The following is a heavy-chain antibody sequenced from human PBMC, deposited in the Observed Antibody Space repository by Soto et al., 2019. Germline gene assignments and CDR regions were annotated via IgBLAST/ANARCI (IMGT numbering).Heavy chain of an antibody. CDR3: ARRGSSSSFFYDS. J-gene: IGHJ4*02. CDR2: IDPSDSYI. Sequence: EVQLVQSGAEVKKPGESLRISCQGSGYSFTSSWISWVRQMPGEGLEWMGRIDPSDSYINYRPSFQGRVTISADKSISTADLQWSSLKASDTAMYYCARRGSSSSFFYDSWGQGTLVTVSS. V-gene: IGHV5-10-1*03. D-gene: IGHD6-6*01. CDR1: GYSFTSSW.